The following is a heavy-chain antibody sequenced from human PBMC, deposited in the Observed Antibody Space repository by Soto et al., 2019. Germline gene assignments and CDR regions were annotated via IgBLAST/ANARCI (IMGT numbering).Heavy chain of an antibody. CDR1: VFSLSTYS. Sequence: EVQLVESGGGSVQPGASLRLSCTASVFSLSTYSMNWVRQAPGKGLEWVSFISSSSSTIHYADSVKGRFTISRDNAENSLYLQMSSLGAEDTAVYYCARGLVGNSFAMDVWGQGTTVTVSS. V-gene: IGHV3-48*01. CDR3: ARGLVGNSFAMDV. CDR2: ISSSSSTI. J-gene: IGHJ6*02. D-gene: IGHD2-8*02.